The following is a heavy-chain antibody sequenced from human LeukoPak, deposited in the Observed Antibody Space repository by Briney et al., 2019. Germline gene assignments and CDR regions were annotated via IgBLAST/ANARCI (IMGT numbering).Heavy chain of an antibody. V-gene: IGHV4-34*01. J-gene: IGHJ4*02. D-gene: IGHD5-12*01. CDR3: AKMRYSGYGDFDY. CDR1: GGSFSGYY. CDR2: INHSGST. Sequence: SETLSLTCAVYGGSFSGYYWSWIRQPPGKGLEWIGEINHSGSTNYNPSLKSRVTISVDTSKNQFSLKLSSVTAADTAVYYCAKMRYSGYGDFDYWGQGTLVTVSS.